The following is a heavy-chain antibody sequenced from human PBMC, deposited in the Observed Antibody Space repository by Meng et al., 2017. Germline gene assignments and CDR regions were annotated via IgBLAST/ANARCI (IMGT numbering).Heavy chain of an antibody. CDR3: ARDHVWYFDL. CDR2: INPNSGGT. V-gene: IGHV1-2*02. Sequence: PSGAEVKRRGAAVKAPCKASGYTLSGYYQHWVRPAPGQGVEWMGWINPNSGGTNYAQKFQGRVTMTRDTSISTAYMELSRLRSDDTALYYCARDHVWYFDLWGRGTLVTVSS. CDR1: GYTLSGYY. J-gene: IGHJ2*01.